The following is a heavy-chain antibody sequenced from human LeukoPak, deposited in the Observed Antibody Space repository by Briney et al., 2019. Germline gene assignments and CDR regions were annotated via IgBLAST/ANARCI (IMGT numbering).Heavy chain of an antibody. CDR1: GYTFNSFQ. J-gene: IGHJ4*02. CDR2: INPSGGGA. Sequence: ASVKVSCKASGYTFNSFQMHWVRQAPGQGLEWMGIINPSGGGAFYAQKFQGRVTMTRDTSTSTAYMELSSLRSEDTAVYYCARPRTSSWFFFDYWGQGTLVTAAS. CDR3: ARPRTSSWFFFDY. D-gene: IGHD6-13*01. V-gene: IGHV1-46*02.